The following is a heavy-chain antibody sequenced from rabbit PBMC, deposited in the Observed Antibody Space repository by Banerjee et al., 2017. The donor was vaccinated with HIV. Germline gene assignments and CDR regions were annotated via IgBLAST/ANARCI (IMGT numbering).Heavy chain of an antibody. CDR1: GFDFSSNA. V-gene: IGHV1S47*01. D-gene: IGHD4-1*01. CDR3: ARDLAGVIGWNFDL. CDR2: IYCGDGST. J-gene: IGHJ4*01. Sequence: EESGGDLVKPEGSLTLTCKASGFDFSSNAMCWVRQAPGKRPEWIACIYCGDGSTYYASWVNGRFTISKASSTTVTLQMTSLTAADTATYFCARDLAGVIGWNFDLWGPGTLVTVS.